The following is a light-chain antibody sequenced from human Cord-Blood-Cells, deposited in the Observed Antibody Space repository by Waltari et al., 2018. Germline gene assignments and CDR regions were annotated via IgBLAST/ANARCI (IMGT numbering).Light chain of an antibody. CDR1: PRAVGGYTF. J-gene: IGLJ2*01. CDR3: SSYAGSNNFGV. V-gene: IGLV2-8*01. Sequence: QSALTQPPSASGSPGQSVPISCPGTPRAVGGYTFFPWYQQHPGKAPKLMIYEVSKRPSGVPDRFSGSKSGNTASLTVSGLQAEDEADYYCSSYAGSNNFGVFGGGTKLTVL. CDR2: EVS.